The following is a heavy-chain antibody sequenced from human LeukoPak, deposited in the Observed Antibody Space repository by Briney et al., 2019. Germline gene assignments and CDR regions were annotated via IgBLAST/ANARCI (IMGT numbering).Heavy chain of an antibody. CDR3: ARDRGYCSSTSCHQGYFQH. V-gene: IGHV1-2*02. D-gene: IGHD2-2*01. CDR2: INPNSGGT. Sequence: ASVKVSCKASGYTFTGYYMHWVRQAPGQGLEWMGWINPNSGGTNYAQKFQGRVTMTRDTSISTAYMELSRLRSDDTAVYHCARDRGYCSSTSCHQGYFQHWGQGTLVTVSS. J-gene: IGHJ1*01. CDR1: GYTFTGYY.